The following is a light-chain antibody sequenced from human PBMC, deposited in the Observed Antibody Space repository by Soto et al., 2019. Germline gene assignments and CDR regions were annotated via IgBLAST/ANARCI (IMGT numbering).Light chain of an antibody. J-gene: IGKJ1*01. V-gene: IGKV1-9*01. CDR2: AAS. CDR3: QQYNIYWT. CDR1: QGISSY. Sequence: DIQLTQSPSFLSASVGARVTITCRASQGISSYLAWYQQKPGKAPKLLIYAASTLQSGVPSRFSGSGSGTEFTLTISSLQPDDFATDDCQQYNIYWTFGQGTKVDIK.